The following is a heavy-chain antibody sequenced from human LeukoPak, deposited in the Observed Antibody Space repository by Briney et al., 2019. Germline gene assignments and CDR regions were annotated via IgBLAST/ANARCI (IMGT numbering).Heavy chain of an antibody. CDR3: ARDSRNNYCDSSCFDY. Sequence: ASVKVSCKASGYTFTSYYMHWVRQAPGQGLEWMGIINPSGGSTSYAQKFQGRVTMTRDTSTSTVYMELSSLRSEDTAVYYCARDSRNNYCDSSCFDYWGQGTLVTVSS. J-gene: IGHJ4*02. CDR2: INPSGGST. CDR1: GYTFTSYY. D-gene: IGHD3-22*01. V-gene: IGHV1-46*01.